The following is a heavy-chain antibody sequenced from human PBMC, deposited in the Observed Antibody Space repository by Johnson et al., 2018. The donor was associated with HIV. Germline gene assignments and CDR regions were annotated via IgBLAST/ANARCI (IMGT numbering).Heavy chain of an antibody. D-gene: IGHD3-3*01. CDR3: ARGVNFWSGPLHAFDI. CDR2: ISYDGSNN. J-gene: IGHJ3*02. Sequence: VQLVESGGGGVQHGRSLRLSCAASGFPFSNFCMHWVSQAPGKGLEWVAVISYDGSNNYYADSVKGRFTISRENSKNTLFLQMNSLRAEDTAVYYCARGVNFWSGPLHAFDIWGQGTMVTVSS. V-gene: IGHV3-30*19. CDR1: GFPFSNFC.